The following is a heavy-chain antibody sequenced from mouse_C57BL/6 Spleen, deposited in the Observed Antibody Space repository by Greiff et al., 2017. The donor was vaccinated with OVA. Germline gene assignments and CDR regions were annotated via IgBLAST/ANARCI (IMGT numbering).Heavy chain of an antibody. CDR2: INYDGSST. V-gene: IGHV5-16*01. D-gene: IGHD4-1*01. Sequence: EVMLVESEGGLVQPGSSMKLSCTASGFTFSDYYMAWVRQVPEKGLEWVANINYDGSSTYYLDSLKSRFIISRDNAKNILYLQMSSLKSEDTATYYCARDSGTRFDYWGQGTTLTVSS. CDR1: GFTFSDYY. CDR3: ARDSGTRFDY. J-gene: IGHJ2*01.